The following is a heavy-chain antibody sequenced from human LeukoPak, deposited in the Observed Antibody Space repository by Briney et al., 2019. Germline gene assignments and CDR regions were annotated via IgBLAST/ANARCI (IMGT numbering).Heavy chain of an antibody. CDR1: GGSISSYY. D-gene: IGHD3-9*01. V-gene: IGHV4-59*01. J-gene: IGHJ4*02. CDR2: IYYSGST. CDR3: ARVNPVYYYDILTGYYDY. Sequence: SGTLSLTCTVSGGSISSYYWSWIRQPPGKGLEWIGYIYYSGSTNYNPSLKSRVTISVDTSKNQFSLKLSSVTAADTAVYYCARVNPVYYYDILTGYYDYRGQGTLVTAAS.